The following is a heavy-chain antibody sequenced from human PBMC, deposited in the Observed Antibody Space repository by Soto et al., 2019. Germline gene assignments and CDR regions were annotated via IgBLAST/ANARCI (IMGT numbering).Heavy chain of an antibody. CDR1: GFTFDDYA. CDR3: AKDMGGRDYGDYSTSPGVWN. J-gene: IGHJ4*02. CDR2: ISWNSGSI. V-gene: IGHV3-9*01. Sequence: EVQLVESGGGLVQPGRSLRLSCAASGFTFDDYAMHWVRQAPGKGLEWVSGISWNSGSIGYADSVKGRFTISRDNAKNSLYLQMNSLRAEDTALYYCAKDMGGRDYGDYSTSPGVWNRGQGTLVTVSS. D-gene: IGHD4-17*01.